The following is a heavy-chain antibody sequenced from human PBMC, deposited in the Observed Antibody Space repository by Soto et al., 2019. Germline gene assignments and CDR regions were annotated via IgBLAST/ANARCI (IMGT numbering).Heavy chain of an antibody. Sequence: ASVKVSCKASGGTFSSYAISWVRQAPGQGLEWMGGIIPIFGTANYAQKFQGRVTIPVDESTSTAYMELSSLRSEDTAVYYCARDWYSSSAETNYGMDVWGQGTTVTVSS. CDR3: ARDWYSSSAETNYGMDV. J-gene: IGHJ6*02. CDR1: GGTFSSYA. CDR2: IIPIFGTA. D-gene: IGHD6-6*01. V-gene: IGHV1-69*13.